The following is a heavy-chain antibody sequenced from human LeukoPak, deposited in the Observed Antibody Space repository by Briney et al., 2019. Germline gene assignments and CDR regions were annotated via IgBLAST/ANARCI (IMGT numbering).Heavy chain of an antibody. CDR1: GGSSSTYY. CDR2: INQSGSA. Sequence: SETLSLTCAVYGGSSSTYYWSWIRQSPGKGLEWIGEINQSGSANYNPSLKSRVTISVDTSENKFTLRLTSVTAADTAFYYCARDHALGYFDIWGPGTRVTVSS. D-gene: IGHD5-12*01. CDR3: ARDHALGYFDI. V-gene: IGHV4-34*01. J-gene: IGHJ3*02.